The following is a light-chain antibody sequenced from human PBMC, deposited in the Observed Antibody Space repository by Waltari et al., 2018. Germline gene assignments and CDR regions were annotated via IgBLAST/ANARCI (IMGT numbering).Light chain of an antibody. CDR1: QTVSTIA. Sequence: EIVLTQSPGTLSLSPGDRATLSCRASQTVSTIALSWYQQKPGQAPRVLIYSTYNRATGIPDRFSGSGSGTYFTLTINRLAPEDFAMYYCQQYDGIVVTCGGGTKVEI. CDR3: QQYDGIVVT. V-gene: IGKV3-20*01. J-gene: IGKJ4*01. CDR2: STY.